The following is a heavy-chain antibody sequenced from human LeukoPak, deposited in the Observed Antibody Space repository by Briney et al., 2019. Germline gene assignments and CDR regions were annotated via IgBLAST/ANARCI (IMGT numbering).Heavy chain of an antibody. CDR3: ARRIAARPIYYYYMDV. J-gene: IGHJ6*03. D-gene: IGHD6-6*01. Sequence: EPSETLSLTCAVYGGSFSGYYWSWIRQPPGKGLEWIGEINHSGSTNYNPSLKSRVTISVDTSKNQFSLKLSSVTAADTAVYYCARRIAARPIYYYYMDVWGKGTTVTVSS. V-gene: IGHV4-34*01. CDR1: GGSFSGYY. CDR2: INHSGST.